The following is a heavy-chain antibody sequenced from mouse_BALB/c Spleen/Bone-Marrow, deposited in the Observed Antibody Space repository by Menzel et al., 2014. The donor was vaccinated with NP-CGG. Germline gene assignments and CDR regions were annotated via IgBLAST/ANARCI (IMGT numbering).Heavy chain of an antibody. Sequence: EVKLVESGGGLVQPGGSLKLSCATSGFTFSDYYMYWVRQTPEKRLEWVAYISNGGGSTYYPDTVKGRFTISRDNAKNTLYLQMSRRKSEDTAMYYCASTYYGNPFAYWGQGTLVTVSA. CDR1: GFTFSDYY. D-gene: IGHD2-10*01. V-gene: IGHV5-12*02. CDR3: ASTYYGNPFAY. J-gene: IGHJ3*01. CDR2: ISNGGGST.